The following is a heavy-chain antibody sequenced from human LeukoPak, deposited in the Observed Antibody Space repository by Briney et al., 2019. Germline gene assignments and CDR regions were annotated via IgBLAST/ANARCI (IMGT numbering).Heavy chain of an antibody. CDR2: IYYSGST. J-gene: IGHJ3*02. Sequence: SETLSLTCTVSGGSISSYYWSWIRQPPGKGLEWIGYIYYSGSTNYNPSLKSRVTISVDTSKNQFSLKLSSVTAADTAVYYCAHLTIFGVVHAFDIWGQGTMVTVSS. CDR3: AHLTIFGVVHAFDI. V-gene: IGHV4-59*01. CDR1: GGSISSYY. D-gene: IGHD3-3*01.